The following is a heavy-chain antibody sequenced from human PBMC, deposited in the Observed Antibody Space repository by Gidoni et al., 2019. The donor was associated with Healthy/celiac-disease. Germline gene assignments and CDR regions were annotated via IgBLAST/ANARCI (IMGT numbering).Heavy chain of an antibody. CDR2: IYYSGST. CDR1: GYSISSSNW. D-gene: IGHD2-2*01. V-gene: IGHV4-28*01. J-gene: IGHJ3*02. CDR3: ARTTPGVVPADGDAFDI. Sequence: QVQLQESGPGLVNPSDTLSLTCAVSGYSISSSNWWGWIRQPPGKGLEWIGYIYYSGSTYYTPSLKSRVTMSVDTSKNQFSLKLSSVTAVDTAVYYCARTTPGVVPADGDAFDIWGQGTMVTVSS.